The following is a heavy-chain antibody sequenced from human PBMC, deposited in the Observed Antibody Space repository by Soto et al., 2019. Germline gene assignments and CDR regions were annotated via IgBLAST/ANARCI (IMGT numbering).Heavy chain of an antibody. V-gene: IGHV4-59*08. Sequence: ETLSLTCTVSGGSISSYYWSWVRQPPGKGLEWIGYIYYRGSTNYNPSLKSRVTISVDTSKNQFSLKLSSVTAADTAVYYCARLTPQWPYFDYWGQGTLVTVSS. CDR2: IYYRGST. CDR1: GGSISSYY. D-gene: IGHD6-19*01. CDR3: ARLTPQWPYFDY. J-gene: IGHJ4*02.